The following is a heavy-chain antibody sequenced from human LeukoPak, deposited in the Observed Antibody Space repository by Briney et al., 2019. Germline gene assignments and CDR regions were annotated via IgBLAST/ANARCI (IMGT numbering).Heavy chain of an antibody. J-gene: IGHJ4*02. V-gene: IGHV3-53*01. D-gene: IGHD4-23*01. CDR2: IYSGGTT. CDR3: ARDGVATNDWQPDY. CDR1: GFTVSSNY. Sequence: GGSLRLSCTASGFTVSSNYMTWVRQAPGKGLEWVSLIYSGGTTYYADSVKGRFTMSRDNSKSTLYLQMNSLRAEDTAVYYCARDGVATNDWQPDYWGQGTLVTVSS.